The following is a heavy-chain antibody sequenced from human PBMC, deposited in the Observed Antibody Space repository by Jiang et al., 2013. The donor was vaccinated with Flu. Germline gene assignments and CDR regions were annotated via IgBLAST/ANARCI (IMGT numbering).Heavy chain of an antibody. CDR1: GGTFSSYT. V-gene: IGHV1-69*04. D-gene: IGHD2-15*01. J-gene: IGHJ4*02. CDR3: ARESAGYCGGNSCGGFDY. Sequence: GAEVKKPGSSVKVSCKASGGTFSSYTISWVRQAPGQGLEWMGRIIPILGIANYAQKFQGRVTITADKSTSTAYMELSSLRSEYTAVYYCARESAGYCGGNSCGGFDYWGQGTLVTVSS. CDR2: IIPILGIA.